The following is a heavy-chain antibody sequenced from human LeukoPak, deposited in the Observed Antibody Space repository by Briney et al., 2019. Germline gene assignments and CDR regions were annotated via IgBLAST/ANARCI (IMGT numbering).Heavy chain of an antibody. Sequence: PSETLSLTCAVYGGSFSGYYWNWIRQPPGEGLEWIGEINHSGSTNYNPSLKSRVTISVDTSKNQFSLKLSSVTAADTAVYYCARGTRYGGTDYWGQGTLVTVSS. CDR2: INHSGST. CDR1: GGSFSGYY. CDR3: ARGTRYGGTDY. V-gene: IGHV4-34*01. D-gene: IGHD4-23*01. J-gene: IGHJ4*02.